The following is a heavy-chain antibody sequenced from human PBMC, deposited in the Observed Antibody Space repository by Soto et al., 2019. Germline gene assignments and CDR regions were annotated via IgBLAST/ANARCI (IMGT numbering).Heavy chain of an antibody. CDR1: GYSFSTYW. D-gene: IGHD3-10*01. CDR3: SRRGFHDY. CDR2: TYPGDSKT. Sequence: EVQLVQSGAEVKKPGESLKISCKGYGYSFSTYWIGWVRQKPGKGLEWVGITYPGDSKTIYSPSFQGQVTISADKSISTAFLQWSSLKVSDTAVYYCSRRGFHDYWGQGTLVTVST. J-gene: IGHJ4*02. V-gene: IGHV5-51*01.